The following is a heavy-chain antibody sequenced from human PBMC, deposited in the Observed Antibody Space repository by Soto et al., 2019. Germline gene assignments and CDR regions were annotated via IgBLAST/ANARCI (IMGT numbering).Heavy chain of an antibody. Sequence: QVQLVQSGAEVKKPGASVKVSCKASGYTFTNYGIAWVRQAPGQGLEWMGWISPYSGKTDYRQNLQGRVTMTADTTTTTAYMELRSLRYDDTAVYYCTRDRLTLTTSLIFDFWGQGTLVTVSS. CDR3: TRDRLTLTTSLIFDF. J-gene: IGHJ4*02. CDR2: ISPYSGKT. D-gene: IGHD3-9*01. CDR1: GYTFTNYG. V-gene: IGHV1-18*01.